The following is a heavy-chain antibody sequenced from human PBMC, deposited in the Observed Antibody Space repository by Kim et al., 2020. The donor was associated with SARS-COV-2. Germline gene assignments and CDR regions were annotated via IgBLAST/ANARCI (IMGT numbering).Heavy chain of an antibody. CDR1: GGSISSYY. J-gene: IGHJ4*02. CDR3: ARSHFRSSTAMDRLPFDY. V-gene: IGHV4-59*01. D-gene: IGHD5-18*01. CDR2: IYYSGST. Sequence: SETLSLTCTVSGGSISSYYWSWIRQPPGKGLEWIGYIYYSGSTNYNPSLKSRVTISVDTSKNQFSLKLSSVTAADTAVYYCARSHFRSSTAMDRLPFDYWGQGTLVTVSS.